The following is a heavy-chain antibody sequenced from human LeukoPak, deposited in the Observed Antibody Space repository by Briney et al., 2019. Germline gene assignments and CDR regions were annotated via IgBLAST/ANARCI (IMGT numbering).Heavy chain of an antibody. V-gene: IGHV4-61*02. CDR1: GASISDGSFY. J-gene: IGHJ4*02. Sequence: SETLSLTCTVSGASISDGSFYWTWLRQPAGEGLEWIGRIYTSGSTEYSPSFKSRVTISVDTSKNQFSLRLSSVTAADTAVYYCARGLPRYYFDNWAREPWSPSPQ. CDR2: IYTSGST. CDR3: ARGLPRYYFDN.